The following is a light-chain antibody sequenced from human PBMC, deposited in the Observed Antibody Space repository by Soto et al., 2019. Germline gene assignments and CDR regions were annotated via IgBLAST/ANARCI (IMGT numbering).Light chain of an antibody. J-gene: IGLJ2*01. Sequence: SALTQPASLSGSPGQSITISCTGTSSDIGAYNFVSWYQQHPGKAPKLMLYGVNIRPSGVSNRFSGSKSGNTASLTISGLQAEDEADYYCTSWTTSTTMIFGGGTKVTVL. V-gene: IGLV2-14*03. CDR1: SSDIGAYNF. CDR3: TSWTTSTTMI. CDR2: GVN.